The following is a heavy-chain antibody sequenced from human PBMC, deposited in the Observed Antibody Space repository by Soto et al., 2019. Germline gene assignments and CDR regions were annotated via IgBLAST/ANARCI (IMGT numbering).Heavy chain of an antibody. CDR3: AKGYRAFGVVTHFDY. V-gene: IGHV3-23*01. Sequence: EVQLLESGGGLVQPGGSLRLSCAASGFTFSSYAMSWVRQAPGKGLEWVSAISGSGGSTYYADSVKGRFTISRDNSKNTLYLQMNSLSAEDTAVYYCAKGYRAFGVVTHFDYWGQGTLVTVSS. J-gene: IGHJ4*02. D-gene: IGHD3-3*01. CDR2: ISGSGGST. CDR1: GFTFSSYA.